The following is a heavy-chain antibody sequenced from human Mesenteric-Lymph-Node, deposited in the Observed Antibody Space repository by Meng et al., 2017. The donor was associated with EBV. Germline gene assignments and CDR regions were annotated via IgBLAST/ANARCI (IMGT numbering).Heavy chain of an antibody. V-gene: IGHV4-4*02. CDR2: IYHSGRT. D-gene: IGHD3-22*01. CDR1: GGSITRTTW. J-gene: IGHJ4*02. CDR3: AGASDISGYYGGLDY. Sequence: QGQRQASGPGRVKPSGTLSLTCTVSGGSITRTTWWNWVRQPPGKGLEWIGEIYHSGRTNCKPSLQSRVTMSVDKSQNHFSLKLTSVSAADTAVYYCAGASDISGYYGGLDYWGQGILVTVSS.